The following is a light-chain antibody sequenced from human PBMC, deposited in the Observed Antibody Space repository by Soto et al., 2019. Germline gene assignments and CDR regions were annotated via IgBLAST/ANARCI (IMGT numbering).Light chain of an antibody. CDR2: RTD. J-gene: IGLJ1*01. V-gene: IGLV1-44*01. Sequence: QSVLTQPHSVSGTPGQRVTISCSGSSSNIGTNTVHWFQQLPGTAPKVLIYRTDQRPSGVPERFSGSKSGTSASLAISELRSEDEADYYCAAWDDSLNGHVFGTGTKVTVL. CDR1: SSNIGTNT. CDR3: AAWDDSLNGHV.